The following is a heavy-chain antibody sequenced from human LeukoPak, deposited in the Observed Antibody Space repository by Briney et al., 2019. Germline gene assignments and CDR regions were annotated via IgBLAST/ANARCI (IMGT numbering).Heavy chain of an antibody. Sequence: SETLSLTCAVYGGSFSGYYWSWIRQPPGKGLEWIGEINHSGSTNYNPSLKSRVTISVDTSKNQFSLKLSSVTAADTAVYYCAREGKQYPIDYWGQGTLVTVSS. CDR3: AREGKQYPIDY. CDR1: GGSFSGYY. D-gene: IGHD2-2*01. CDR2: INHSGST. V-gene: IGHV4-34*01. J-gene: IGHJ4*02.